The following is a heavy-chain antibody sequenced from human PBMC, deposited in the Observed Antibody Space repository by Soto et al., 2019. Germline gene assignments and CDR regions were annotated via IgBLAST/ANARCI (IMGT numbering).Heavy chain of an antibody. Sequence: PSETLSLTCAVYGGSFSGYYWTWIRQPPGTGLEWIGEINHSGSTNYNPSLKSRVTISVDTSKNQVVLTMTNMDPVDTATYYCAHSLIPNWGSRGAFDYWGQGTLVTVSS. CDR2: INHSGST. CDR3: AHSLIPNWGSRGAFDY. D-gene: IGHD7-27*01. J-gene: IGHJ4*02. V-gene: IGHV4-34*01. CDR1: GGSFSGYY.